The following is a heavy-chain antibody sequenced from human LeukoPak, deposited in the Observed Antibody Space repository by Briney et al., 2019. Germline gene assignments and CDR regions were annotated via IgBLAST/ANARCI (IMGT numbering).Heavy chain of an antibody. Sequence: ASVKVSCKASGYTFTTYAIHWVRQAPGQRLEWMGWINDGNGDTKYSQRFQGRVTITRDTSASTAYMDLSSLRSEDTAVYYCARESPQRSGYSYTHWGQGSLVTVSS. CDR1: GYTFTTYA. V-gene: IGHV1-3*01. CDR3: ARESPQRSGYSYTH. J-gene: IGHJ4*02. D-gene: IGHD5-18*01. CDR2: INDGNGDT.